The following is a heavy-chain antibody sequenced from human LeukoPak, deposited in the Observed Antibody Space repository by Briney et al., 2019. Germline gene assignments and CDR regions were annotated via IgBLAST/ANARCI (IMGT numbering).Heavy chain of an antibody. CDR2: INPNSGGT. Sequence: EASVKVSCKASGYTFTDYYIHWVRQAPGQGLEWMGWINPNSGGTNYAQNFQGRVTMTRDTSISTAYMEVSRLRSDDTAVYYCARGYGSGSYYWFDPWGQGTLVTVSS. D-gene: IGHD3-10*01. J-gene: IGHJ5*02. V-gene: IGHV1-2*02. CDR1: GYTFTDYY. CDR3: ARGYGSGSYYWFDP.